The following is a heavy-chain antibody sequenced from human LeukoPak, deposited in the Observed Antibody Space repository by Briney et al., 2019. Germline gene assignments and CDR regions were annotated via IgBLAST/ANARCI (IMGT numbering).Heavy chain of an antibody. Sequence: ASVKVSCKASGYTFTSYGISWVRQAPGQGLEWMGWISAYNGNTNYAQKLQGRVTMTTDTSTSTAYMELRSLRSDDTAVYYCARDRPSYDFWSGYLGYYYYYMDVWGKGTTVTVSS. CDR2: ISAYNGNT. J-gene: IGHJ6*03. D-gene: IGHD3-3*01. CDR3: ARDRPSYDFWSGYLGYYYYYMDV. CDR1: GYTFTSYG. V-gene: IGHV1-18*01.